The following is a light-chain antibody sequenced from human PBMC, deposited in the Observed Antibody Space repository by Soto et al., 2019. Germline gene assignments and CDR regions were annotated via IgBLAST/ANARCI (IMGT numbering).Light chain of an antibody. V-gene: IGKV1-5*03. Sequence: DIQMTQSPSTLSASVGDRVTITCRASQSISDYLAWYQQKPGKAPKLLIYKASILETGVPSRFSGSGSGTEFTLTISSLQPDDFATYYCQQYNSYSRTFGQGTRVEIK. CDR2: KAS. J-gene: IGKJ1*01. CDR3: QQYNSYSRT. CDR1: QSISDY.